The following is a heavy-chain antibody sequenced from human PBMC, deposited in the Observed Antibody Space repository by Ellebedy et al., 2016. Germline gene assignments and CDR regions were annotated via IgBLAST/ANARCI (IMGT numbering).Heavy chain of an antibody. J-gene: IGHJ6*02. CDR1: GFTFSSYA. CDR3: AKDFGTYYDILTGRYSYYYGMDV. D-gene: IGHD3-9*01. CDR2: ISYDGSNK. V-gene: IGHV3-30*04. Sequence: GESLKISXAASGFTFSSYAMHWVRQAPGKGLEWVAVISYDGSNKYYADSVKGRFTISRDNAKNTLYLQMNSLRAEDTALYYCAKDFGTYYDILTGRYSYYYGMDVWGQGTTVTVSS.